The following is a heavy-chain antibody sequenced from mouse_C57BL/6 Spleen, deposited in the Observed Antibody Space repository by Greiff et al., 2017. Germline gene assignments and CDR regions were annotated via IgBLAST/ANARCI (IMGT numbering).Heavy chain of an antibody. CDR1: GYTFTDYY. D-gene: IGHD2-3*01. CDR2: INPYNGGT. J-gene: IGHJ2*01. Sequence: VQLKQSGPVLVKPGASVKMSCKASGYTFTDYYMNWVKQSHGKSLEWIGVINPYNGGTSYNQKFKGKATLTVDKSSSTAYMELNSLTSEDSAVYYCARGGGYYGYWGQGTTLTVSS. V-gene: IGHV1-19*01. CDR3: ARGGGYYGY.